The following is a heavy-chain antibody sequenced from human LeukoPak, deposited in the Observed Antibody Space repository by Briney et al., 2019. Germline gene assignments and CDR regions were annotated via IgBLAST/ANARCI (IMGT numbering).Heavy chain of an antibody. CDR1: GGSVSSGDYY. V-gene: IGHV4-31*03. D-gene: IGHD6-19*01. CDR2: IYYSGST. Sequence: SETLSLTCTVSGGSVSSGDYYWSWIRQLPGKGLEWIGYIYYSGSTYYNPSLKSRLTISVDTSKNQFSLKLSSVTAADTAVYYCARRRGNTSGFQGYYFDYWGQGTLVTVSS. CDR3: ARRRGNTSGFQGYYFDY. J-gene: IGHJ4*02.